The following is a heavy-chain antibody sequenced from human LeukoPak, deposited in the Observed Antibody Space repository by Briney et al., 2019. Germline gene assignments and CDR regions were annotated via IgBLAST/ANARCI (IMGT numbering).Heavy chain of an antibody. CDR1: GYTLTELS. CDR3: ARGQLRYCSGGSCYNGGFDY. Sequence: ASVKVSCTVSGYTLTELSMHWVRQAPGKGLEWMGGFDPEDGETIYAQKFQGRVTMTRDTSTSTVYMELSSLRSEDTAVYYCARGQLRYCSGGSCYNGGFDYWGQGTLVTVSS. V-gene: IGHV1-24*01. D-gene: IGHD2-15*01. J-gene: IGHJ4*02. CDR2: FDPEDGET.